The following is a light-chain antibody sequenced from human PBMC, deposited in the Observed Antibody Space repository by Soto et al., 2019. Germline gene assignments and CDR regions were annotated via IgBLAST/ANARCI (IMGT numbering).Light chain of an antibody. J-gene: IGKJ4*01. CDR1: QDLVSDY. CDR3: QQANSFPRT. CDR2: GAS. Sequence: EIVLTQSPGTLSLAPGERATLSCRASQDLVSDYLAWYQQKPGQPPRLLIYGASLRATGIPDRFSGSGSGTDFTLTISSLQPEDFATYYCQQANSFPRTFGGGTKVDIK. V-gene: IGKV3-20*01.